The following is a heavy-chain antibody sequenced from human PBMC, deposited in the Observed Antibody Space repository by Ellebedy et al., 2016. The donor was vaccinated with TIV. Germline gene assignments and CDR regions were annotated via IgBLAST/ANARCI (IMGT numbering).Heavy chain of an antibody. V-gene: IGHV3-23*01. CDR3: AKDRTPGDGYWVFDQ. Sequence: GESLKISCAASGLTFSSHAMSWVRQAPGKGLEWVSSITESGGNTYYADSVKGRFTISRDNSKSTVDLQMNSLRAEDTAVYYCAKDRTPGDGYWVFDQWGQGALVTVSS. D-gene: IGHD5-18*01. CDR2: ITESGGNT. CDR1: GLTFSSHA. J-gene: IGHJ4*02.